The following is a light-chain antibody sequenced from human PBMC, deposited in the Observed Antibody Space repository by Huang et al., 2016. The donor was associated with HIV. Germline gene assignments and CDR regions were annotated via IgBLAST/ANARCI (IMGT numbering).Light chain of an antibody. CDR3: QQRNNWT. CDR2: DAS. Sequence: EIVLTQSPATLSLFPGERATLFCRASQSVRSSLAWYQHKPGQPPMLLIYDASITATGIPARFSGSGSGTDFTLTIGSLEPEDSAVYYCQQRNNWTFGQGTKVEIK. V-gene: IGKV3-11*01. J-gene: IGKJ1*01. CDR1: QSVRSS.